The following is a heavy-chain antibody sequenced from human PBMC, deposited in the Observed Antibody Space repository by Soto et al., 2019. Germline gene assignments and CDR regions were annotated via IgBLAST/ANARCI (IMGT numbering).Heavy chain of an antibody. CDR3: ARGAGDTAMVYFDY. V-gene: IGHV1-69*12. CDR2: IIPIFGTA. J-gene: IGHJ4*02. CDR1: GGTFSSYA. D-gene: IGHD5-18*01. Sequence: QVQLVQSGAEVKKPGSSVKVSCKASGGTFSSYAISWVRQAPGQGLEWMGGIIPIFGTANYAQKFQGRVTITADESTSTAYMERSSLRSEDTAVYYWARGAGDTAMVYFDYWGQGNLVTVSS.